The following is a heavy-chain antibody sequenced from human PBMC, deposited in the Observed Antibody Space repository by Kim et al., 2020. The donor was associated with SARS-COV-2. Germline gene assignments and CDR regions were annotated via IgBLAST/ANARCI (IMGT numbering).Heavy chain of an antibody. Sequence: TNYNPSPHRRITMSADTSKNQFSLKLTSVTAADTAVYYCARAGSSPPKFDSWGQGTLVTVS. CDR3: ARAGSSPPKFDS. J-gene: IGHJ4*02. D-gene: IGHD6-13*01. CDR2: T. V-gene: IGHV4-34*01.